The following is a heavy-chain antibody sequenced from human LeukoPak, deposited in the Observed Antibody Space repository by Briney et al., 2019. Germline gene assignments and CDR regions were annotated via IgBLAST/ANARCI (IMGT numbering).Heavy chain of an antibody. CDR1: GFTFSAHG. J-gene: IGHJ4*02. D-gene: IGHD5-24*01. CDR2: ISYDGSNK. V-gene: IGHV3-30*18. CDR3: AKDTYAGYNYGTFDY. Sequence: GGTLRLSCAASGFTFSAHGMNWVRQAPGKGLEWVAVISYDGSNKYYADSVKGRFTISRDNSKNTLYLQMNSLRAEDTAVYYCAKDTYAGYNYGTFDYWGQGTLVTVSS.